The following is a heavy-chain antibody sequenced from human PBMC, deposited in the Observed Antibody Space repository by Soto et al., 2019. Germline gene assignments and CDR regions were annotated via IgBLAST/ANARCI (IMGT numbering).Heavy chain of an antibody. CDR3: ARDVADCSGGSCYSGY. D-gene: IGHD2-15*01. CDR2: IIPILGIA. J-gene: IGHJ4*02. V-gene: IGHV1-69*04. CDR1: GGTFSSYT. Sequence: SVEVSCKASGGTFSSYTISWVRQAPGQGLEWMGRIIPILGIANYAQKFQGRGTITADKSTSTGDSERSTLRSEDTAVYYCARDVADCSGGSCYSGYWGQGTLVTVSS.